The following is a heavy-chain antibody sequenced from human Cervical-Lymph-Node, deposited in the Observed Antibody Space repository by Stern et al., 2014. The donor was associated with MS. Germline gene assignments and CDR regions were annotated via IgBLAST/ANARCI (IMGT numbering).Heavy chain of an antibody. D-gene: IGHD5-12*01. V-gene: IGHV5-51*03. CDR2: IFPRDSNT. J-gene: IGHJ4*02. CDR3: ARSPATPSGYDRFDY. CDR1: GYLFDDYW. Sequence: VQLVQSGAEVKKPGESLKISCEASGYLFDDYWIGWVRQMSGRGLELVAIIFPRDSNTRYSPSVQGQVTISADKSISTAYLQWSSRRASAPAIYYCARSPATPSGYDRFDYWGQGALVTVSS.